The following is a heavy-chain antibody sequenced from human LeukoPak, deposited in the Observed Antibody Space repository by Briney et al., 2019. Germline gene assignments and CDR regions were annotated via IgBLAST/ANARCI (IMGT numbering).Heavy chain of an antibody. V-gene: IGHV1-69*13. Sequence: SVKVSCKASGGTFSSYAISWVRQAPGQGLEWMGGIIPIFGTANYAQKFQGRVTITADESTSTAYMELSSLRSEDTAVYYCARDLGYHYYYYGMDVWGQGTTVTVSS. J-gene: IGHJ6*02. CDR2: IIPIFGTA. D-gene: IGHD3-16*01. CDR3: ARDLGYHYYYYGMDV. CDR1: GGTFSSYA.